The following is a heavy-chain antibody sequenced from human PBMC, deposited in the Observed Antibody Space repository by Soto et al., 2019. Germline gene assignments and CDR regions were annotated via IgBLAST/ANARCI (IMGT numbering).Heavy chain of an antibody. CDR2: ISYDGSNK. Sequence: GGSLRLSCAASGFTFSSYAMHWVRQAPGKGLEWVAVISYDGSNKYYADSVKGRFTISRDNSKNTLYLQMNSLRAEDTAVYYCEGYYYDSSGYFGPNDYWGQRTLVTVSS. CDR1: GFTFSSYA. J-gene: IGHJ4*02. CDR3: EGYYYDSSGYFGPNDY. V-gene: IGHV3-30-3*01. D-gene: IGHD3-22*01.